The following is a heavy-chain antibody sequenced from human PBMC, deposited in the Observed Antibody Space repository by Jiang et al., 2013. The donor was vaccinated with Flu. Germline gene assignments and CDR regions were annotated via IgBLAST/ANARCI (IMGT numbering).Heavy chain of an antibody. CDR3: AKVLNTGYSSSWYDTISYYFDY. D-gene: IGHD6-13*01. Sequence: VQLVESGGGVVQPGRSLRLSCAASGFTFSSYGMHWVRQAPGKGLESVAVISCDGSNKYYADSVKGRFTISRDNSKNTLYLQMNSLRAEDTAVYYCAKVLNTGYSSSWYDTISYYFDYWGQGTLVTVSS. V-gene: IGHV3-30*18. CDR2: ISCDGSNK. CDR1: GFTFSSYG. J-gene: IGHJ4*02.